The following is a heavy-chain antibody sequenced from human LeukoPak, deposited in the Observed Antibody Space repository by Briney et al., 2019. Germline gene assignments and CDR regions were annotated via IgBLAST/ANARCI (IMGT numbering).Heavy chain of an antibody. CDR2: IYHSGST. D-gene: IGHD3-22*01. J-gene: IGHJ6*03. CDR1: GGSISSSSYY. Sequence: SETLPLTCTVSGGSISSSSYYWGWIRQPPGKGLEWIGSIYHSGSTYYNPSLKSRVTMSVDTSKNQFSLKLSSVTAADTAVYYCAGHGNYDGYYYYYYMDVWGKGTTVTISS. V-gene: IGHV4-39*01. CDR3: AGHGNYDGYYYYYYMDV.